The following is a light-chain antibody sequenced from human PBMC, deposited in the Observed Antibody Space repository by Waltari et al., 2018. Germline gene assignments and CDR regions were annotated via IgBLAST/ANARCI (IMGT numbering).Light chain of an antibody. V-gene: IGLV1-51*02. CDR2: ENN. CDR1: NSNIGSNY. CDR3: ATWDKSRSGWV. J-gene: IGLJ3*02. Sequence: QSVLTQPPSLSAAPRQKVTISCSGNNSNIGSNYVSWYRQRPGTAPKLLIDENNKRPSGIPDRFSGSKSGTSATLGITGLQTGDEADYYCATWDKSRSGWVFGGGTKLTVL.